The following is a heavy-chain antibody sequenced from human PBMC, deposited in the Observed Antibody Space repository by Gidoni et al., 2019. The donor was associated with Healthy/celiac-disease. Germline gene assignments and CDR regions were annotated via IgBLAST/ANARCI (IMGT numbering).Heavy chain of an antibody. Sequence: QLQLQESGPGLVQPSETLSLTCPVSGGSISISSYYWGWIRQPPGKGLEWIGSIYYSGSTYYNPSLKSRVTISVDTAKNQCSLKLSSVTAADTAVYYCARVRTYYYDSSGYFFDYWGQGTLVTVSS. CDR1: GGSISISSYY. D-gene: IGHD3-22*01. CDR3: ARVRTYYYDSSGYFFDY. J-gene: IGHJ4*02. V-gene: IGHV4-39*01. CDR2: IYYSGST.